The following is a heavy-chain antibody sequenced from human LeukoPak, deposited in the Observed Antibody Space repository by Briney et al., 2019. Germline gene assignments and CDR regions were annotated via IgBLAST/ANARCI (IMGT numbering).Heavy chain of an antibody. CDR1: GGSISSGGYS. CDR3: ARVSYYYYYGMDV. V-gene: IGHV4-30-2*05. J-gene: IGHJ6*02. Sequence: SQTLSLTCAVSGGSISSGGYSWSWIRQPPGKGLEWIGYIYHSGSTYYNPSLKSRVTISVDTSKNQFSLKLSSVTAADTAVYYCARVSYYYYYGMDVWGQGTTVTVSS. CDR2: IYHSGST.